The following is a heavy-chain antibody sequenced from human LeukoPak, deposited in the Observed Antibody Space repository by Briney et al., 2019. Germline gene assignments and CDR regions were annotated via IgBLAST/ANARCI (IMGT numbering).Heavy chain of an antibody. J-gene: IGHJ4*02. CDR1: GFTFSSYT. CDR3: ARGGHYDSSGYYY. CDR2: ISGSSSTI. V-gene: IGHV3-48*01. D-gene: IGHD3-22*01. Sequence: TGGSLRLSCAASGFTFSSYTMNWVRQAPGKGLEWVSYISGSSSTIYYADSVKGRFTISRDNAKNSLYLQMNSLRAEDTAVYYCARGGHYDSSGYYYWGQGTLVTVSS.